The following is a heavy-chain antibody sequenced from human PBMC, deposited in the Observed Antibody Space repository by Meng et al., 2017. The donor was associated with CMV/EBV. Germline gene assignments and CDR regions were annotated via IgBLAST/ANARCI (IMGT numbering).Heavy chain of an antibody. CDR2: ISYDGSNK. V-gene: IGHV3-30-3*01. CDR1: GFTFSSYA. D-gene: IGHD3-3*01. CDR3: ARDSRGVSLEGNYDFWSGGYGMDV. Sequence: GGSLRLSCAVSGFTFSSYAMHWVRQAPGKGLEWVAVISYDGSNKYYADSVKGRFTISRDNSKNTLYLQMNSLGAEDTAVYYCARDSRGVSLEGNYDFWSGGYGMDVWGQGTTVTVSS. J-gene: IGHJ6*02.